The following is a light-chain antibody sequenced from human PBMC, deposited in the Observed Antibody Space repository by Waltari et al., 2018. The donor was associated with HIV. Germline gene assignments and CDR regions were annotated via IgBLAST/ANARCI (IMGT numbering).Light chain of an antibody. CDR3: AAWHDSLNGYYV. CDR1: TSNIGSNT. J-gene: IGLJ1*01. Sequence: QSVLTQPPSASGTPGQRVTISCSGSTSNIGSNTVNWYQQLPGTAPKLLIYNNYQRPSGVPDRFSGSKSGTSASLAISGLQSEDEADYFCAAWHDSLNGYYVFGPGTKVTVL. V-gene: IGLV1-44*01. CDR2: NNY.